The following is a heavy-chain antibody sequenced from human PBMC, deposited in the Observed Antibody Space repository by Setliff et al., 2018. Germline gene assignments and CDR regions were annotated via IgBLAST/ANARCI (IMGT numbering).Heavy chain of an antibody. CDR3: ARGRDFWSGYLVY. CDR1: GYTFTSYD. Sequence: RASVKVSCKASGYTFTSYDINWVRQATGQGLEWMGWMNPNSGNTGYAQKFQGRVTITRNTSLSTAYMELSSLRSEDTAVYYCARGRDFWSGYLVYWGQGTLVTVSS. CDR2: MNPNSGNT. D-gene: IGHD3-3*01. V-gene: IGHV1-8*03. J-gene: IGHJ4*02.